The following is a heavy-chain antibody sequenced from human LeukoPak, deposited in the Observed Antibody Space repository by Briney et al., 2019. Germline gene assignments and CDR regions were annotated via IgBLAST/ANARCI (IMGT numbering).Heavy chain of an antibody. Sequence: ASVKVSCKTSGYTFTKYGISWVRQAPGQGPEWMGWISAYDGNTNYAQKLQDRLTLTTDTSTDTAHMELMSLRSDDTAVYYCVRARGDRSGYYRYWGQGTLVTVSS. V-gene: IGHV1-18*01. CDR1: GYTFTKYG. J-gene: IGHJ4*02. CDR3: VRARGDRSGYYRY. D-gene: IGHD3-22*01. CDR2: ISAYDGNT.